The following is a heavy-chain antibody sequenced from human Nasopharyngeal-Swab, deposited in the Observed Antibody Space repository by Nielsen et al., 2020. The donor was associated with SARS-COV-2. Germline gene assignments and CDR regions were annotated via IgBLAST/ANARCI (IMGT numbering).Heavy chain of an antibody. CDR1: GFTFSSYA. CDR2: ISGSGGST. CDR3: AKVWGWLPSPRVYFDY. J-gene: IGHJ4*02. Sequence: GESLKISCASSGFTFSSYALSWVRPAPGKGLECVSAISGSGGSTYYADSVKGRFTISRDNSKNTLYLQMNSLRAEDTAVYYCAKVWGWLPSPRVYFDYWGQGTLVTVSS. D-gene: IGHD5-24*01. V-gene: IGHV3-23*01.